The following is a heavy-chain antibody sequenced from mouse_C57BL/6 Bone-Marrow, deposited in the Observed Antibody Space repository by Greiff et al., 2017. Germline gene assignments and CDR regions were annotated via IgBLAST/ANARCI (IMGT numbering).Heavy chain of an antibody. Sequence: EVKLVESGGGLVKPGGSLKLSCAASGFTFSDYGMHWVRQAPEKGLEWVAYISSGSSTIYYADTVKGRFTISRDNAKNTLFLQMTSLRSEDTAIYYCARFELGPYYFDYWGQGTTLTVSS. V-gene: IGHV5-17*01. J-gene: IGHJ2*01. CDR1: GFTFSDYG. CDR3: ARFELGPYYFDY. CDR2: ISSGSSTI. D-gene: IGHD4-1*01.